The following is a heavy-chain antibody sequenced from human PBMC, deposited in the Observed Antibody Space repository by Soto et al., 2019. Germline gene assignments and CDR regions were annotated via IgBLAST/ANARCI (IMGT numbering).Heavy chain of an antibody. CDR2: ISGGGGST. CDR1: GFTVSTYA. CDR3: AKVSLGALTFTDYYYYGLDV. J-gene: IGHJ6*02. V-gene: IGHV3-23*01. Sequence: GGSLRLSCAASGFTVSTYAMNWVRQAPGKGLEWVSAISGGGGSTYYADSVKGRVTISRDNSKNTLYLQMNSLRAEDTAVYYCAKVSLGALTFTDYYYYGLDVWGQGTTVTVSS. D-gene: IGHD1-26*01.